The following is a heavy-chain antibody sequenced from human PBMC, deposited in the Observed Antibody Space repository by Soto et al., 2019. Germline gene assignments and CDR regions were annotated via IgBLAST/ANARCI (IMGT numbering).Heavy chain of an antibody. D-gene: IGHD1-1*01. CDR3: ARSLAWTRKRDSYFYMDV. Sequence: SETLSLTCTVSGGPISGYYWSWIRQPPGKGLEWIGYIYYSGSTSYNPSLNSRATISIDTSKKEVSLKLSSVTAADTAVYYCARSLAWTRKRDSYFYMDVWGKGSTVTVSS. CDR2: IYYSGST. V-gene: IGHV4-59*01. J-gene: IGHJ6*03. CDR1: GGPISGYY.